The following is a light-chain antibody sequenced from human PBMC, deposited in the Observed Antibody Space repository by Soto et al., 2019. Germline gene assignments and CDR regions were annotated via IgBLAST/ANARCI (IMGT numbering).Light chain of an antibody. CDR2: AAS. CDR3: QKYNGAPST. V-gene: IGKV1-27*01. Sequence: DLQMTQSPSSLSASVGGRVTITCRASQGISNYLAWYQQKPGKVPKLLIYAASTLQSGVPSRFSGSGSGTDFTLIISSLQPEDVATYYCQKYNGAPSTFGQGTKVEIE. CDR1: QGISNY. J-gene: IGKJ1*01.